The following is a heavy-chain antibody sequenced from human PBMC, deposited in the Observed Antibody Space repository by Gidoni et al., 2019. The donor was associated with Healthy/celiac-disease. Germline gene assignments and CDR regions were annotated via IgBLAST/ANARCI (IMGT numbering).Heavy chain of an antibody. Sequence: EVQLVESGGGLVKPGRSLRLSCTASGFTFGDYAMSWLRQAPGKGLEWVGCNRSKAYGGTTEYAASVKGRFTISRDDSKSIAYLQMNSLKTEDTAVYYCTRREDIVVVPAAIPFDYWGQGTLVTVSS. V-gene: IGHV3-49*05. CDR3: TRREDIVVVPAAIPFDY. CDR2: NRSKAYGGTT. J-gene: IGHJ4*02. D-gene: IGHD2-2*01. CDR1: GFTFGDYA.